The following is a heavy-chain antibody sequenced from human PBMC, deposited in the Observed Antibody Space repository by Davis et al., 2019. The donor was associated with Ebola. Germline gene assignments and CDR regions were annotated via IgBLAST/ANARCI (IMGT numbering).Heavy chain of an antibody. CDR1: GFSLSTSGMC. CDR2: IDWDDDK. D-gene: IGHD5-12*01. Sequence: SGPTLVKPPQTLTLTCTFSGFSLSTSGMCVSWIRQPPGKALEWLARIDWDDDKYYSTSLKTRLTISKDTSKNQVVLTMTNMDPVDTATYYCARDIVATRTNWFDPWGQGTLVTVSS. V-gene: IGHV2-70*11. J-gene: IGHJ5*02. CDR3: ARDIVATRTNWFDP.